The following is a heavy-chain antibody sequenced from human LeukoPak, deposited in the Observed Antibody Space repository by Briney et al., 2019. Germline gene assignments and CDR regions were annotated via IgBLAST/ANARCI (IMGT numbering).Heavy chain of an antibody. Sequence: SQTLSLTCTVSRGSISSGGYYWSWIRQPAGKGLEWIGRIYIDGSTNYNSSLKSRVTISIDASKNQFSLKLSYAAAADPAIYYCARSVSYYLSDRGYWGQGIMVTVSS. CDR3: ARSVSYYLSDRGY. CDR2: IYIDGST. V-gene: IGHV4-61*02. J-gene: IGHJ4*02. D-gene: IGHD1-26*01. CDR1: RGSISSGGYY.